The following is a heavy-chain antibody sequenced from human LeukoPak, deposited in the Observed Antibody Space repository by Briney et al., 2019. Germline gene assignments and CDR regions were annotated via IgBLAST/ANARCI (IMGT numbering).Heavy chain of an antibody. CDR1: GGTFSSYA. J-gene: IGHJ4*02. V-gene: IGHV1-69*05. Sequence: PGSSVKVSCKASGGTFSSYAISWVRQAPGQGLEWMGGIIPIFGTANYAQKFQGRVTITTDESTSTAYMELSSLRSEDTAVYYCARDQTYYYDSSGYYYMGYFDYWGQGTLVTVSS. D-gene: IGHD3-22*01. CDR3: ARDQTYYYDSSGYYYMGYFDY. CDR2: IIPIFGTA.